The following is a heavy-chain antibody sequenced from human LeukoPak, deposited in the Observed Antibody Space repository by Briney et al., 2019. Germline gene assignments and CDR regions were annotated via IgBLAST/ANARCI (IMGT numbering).Heavy chain of an antibody. CDR3: ARGEWPAPFDY. Sequence: GRSLRLSCAASGFTFSSYAMHWVRQVPGRGLEWVAVISYDGSNKYYADSVKGRFTISRDNSKNTLYLQMNSLRAEDTAVYYCARGEWPAPFDYWGQGTLVTVSS. D-gene: IGHD3-16*01. J-gene: IGHJ4*02. CDR2: ISYDGSNK. CDR1: GFTFSSYA. V-gene: IGHV3-30-3*01.